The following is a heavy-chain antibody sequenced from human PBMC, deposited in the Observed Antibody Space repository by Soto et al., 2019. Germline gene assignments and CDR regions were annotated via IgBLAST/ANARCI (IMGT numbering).Heavy chain of an antibody. J-gene: IGHJ4*02. CDR3: AKVVPPTGMRALTSFDY. Sequence: PWGSLRLSCAASGFTFSSYAMSWVRQAPGKGLEWVSAISGSGGSTYYADSVKGWFTVSRDNSKNTLYLQMISLRAEDTAVYYCAKVVPPTGMRALTSFDYWGQGTLVTVSS. CDR2: ISGSGGST. D-gene: IGHD3-10*01. V-gene: IGHV3-23*01. CDR1: GFTFSSYA.